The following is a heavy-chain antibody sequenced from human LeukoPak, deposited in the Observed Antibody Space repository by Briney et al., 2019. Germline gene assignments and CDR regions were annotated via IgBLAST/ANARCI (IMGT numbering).Heavy chain of an antibody. CDR3: ARDRTVVKNGMDV. V-gene: IGHV3-7*01. CDR2: IKQDGSEK. D-gene: IGHD4-23*01. Sequence: GGSLRLSCAASGFTFSSYWMSWVRQAPGKGLEWVANIKQDGSEKYYVDSVKGRFTISRDNAKNSLYLQMNSLRAEDTAVYYCARDRTVVKNGMDVWGQGTTVTVSS. J-gene: IGHJ6*02. CDR1: GFTFSSYW.